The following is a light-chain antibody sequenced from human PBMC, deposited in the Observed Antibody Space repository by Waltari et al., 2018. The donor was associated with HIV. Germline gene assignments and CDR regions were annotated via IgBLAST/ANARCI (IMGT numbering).Light chain of an antibody. Sequence: QSVLTQPPSASGTPGQRVTISCSGSNSNIGTHSVYWYQQLPGTTQKLLIYRNGQRPSGVPDRFSGSKSGTSASLAISGLRSEDEAAYYCAAWDDILSGLVFGGGTKLTVL. CDR2: RNG. CDR3: AAWDDILSGLV. CDR1: NSNIGTHS. J-gene: IGLJ3*02. V-gene: IGLV1-47*01.